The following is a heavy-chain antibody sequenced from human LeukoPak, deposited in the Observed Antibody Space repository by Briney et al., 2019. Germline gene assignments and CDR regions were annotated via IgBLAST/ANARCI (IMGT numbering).Heavy chain of an antibody. CDR1: GYTLTDFP. V-gene: IGHV7-4-1*02. D-gene: IGHD3-22*01. J-gene: IGHJ4*02. CDR3: VRGRDTTGYFSY. Sequence: ASVKVSCKTSGYTLTDFPVNWVRQAPGQGLEWMGWIDTDTGNPTYAQGFTGRFVFSLDTSVSTTYLQVNSLKVEDTAVYYCVRGRDTTGYFSYWGQGTLVTVSS. CDR2: IDTDTGNP.